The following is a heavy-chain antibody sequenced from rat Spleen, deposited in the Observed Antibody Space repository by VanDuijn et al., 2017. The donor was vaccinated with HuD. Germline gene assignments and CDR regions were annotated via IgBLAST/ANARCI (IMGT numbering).Heavy chain of an antibody. J-gene: IGHJ2*01. D-gene: IGHD5-1*01. V-gene: IGHV3-3*01. Sequence: EVQLQESGPGLVKPSQSLSLTCSVTGYSITSSYRWNWIRKFPGNKLEWMGYIDNAGNTNYNPSLKSRISITRDTSKNQFFLHVNSVTPEDTATYYCARESDWDLDYFDYWGQGVVVTVSS. CDR2: IDNAGNT. CDR3: ARESDWDLDYFDY. CDR1: GYSITSSYR.